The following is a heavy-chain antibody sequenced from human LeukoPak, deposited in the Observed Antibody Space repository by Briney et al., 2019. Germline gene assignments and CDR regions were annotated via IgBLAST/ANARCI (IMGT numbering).Heavy chain of an antibody. V-gene: IGHV4-34*01. CDR1: GGSFSGYY. CDR3: ARGENSHYDILTGYYFDY. Sequence: PSETLSLTCAVYGGSFSGYYWSRIRQPPGKGLEWIGEINHSGSTNYNPSLKSRVTISVDTSKNQFSLKLSSVTAADTAVYYCARGENSHYDILTGYYFDYWGQGTLVTVSS. CDR2: INHSGST. D-gene: IGHD3-9*01. J-gene: IGHJ4*02.